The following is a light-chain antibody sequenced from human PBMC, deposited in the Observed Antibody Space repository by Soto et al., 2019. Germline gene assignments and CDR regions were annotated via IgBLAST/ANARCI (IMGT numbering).Light chain of an antibody. V-gene: IGKV3-11*01. J-gene: IGKJ4*01. CDR1: QSVSSY. Sequence: EIVLTQSPATLSLSPGERATLSCRASQSVSSYLAWYQHKPGQAPRLLIRDASNRATGISARFSGGGSGTDFTLAISRLEPEDFAVYYCQQRRDWPLTFGGGTKLEIK. CDR2: DAS. CDR3: QQRRDWPLT.